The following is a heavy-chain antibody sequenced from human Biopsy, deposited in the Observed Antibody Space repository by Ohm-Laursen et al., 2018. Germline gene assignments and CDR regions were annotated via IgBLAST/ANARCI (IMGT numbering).Heavy chain of an antibody. CDR1: GFTFSDYQ. V-gene: IGHV3-11*01. D-gene: IGHD4-23*01. J-gene: IGHJ6*02. CDR2: ISSGGSTI. CDR3: ARDWGGDYGGNIDYYYFYGMDV. Sequence: SLRLSCSASGFTFSDYQMSWIRQTPGKGLEWVSHISSGGSTIFHADSVKGRFTISRDDAKGSLYLQMTNLRAEDTAVYYCARDWGGDYGGNIDYYYFYGMDVWGQGTTVTVSS.